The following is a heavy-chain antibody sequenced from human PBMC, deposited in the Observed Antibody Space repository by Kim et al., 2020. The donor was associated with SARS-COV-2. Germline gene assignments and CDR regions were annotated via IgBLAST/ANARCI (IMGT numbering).Heavy chain of an antibody. CDR2: IKQDGSEK. J-gene: IGHJ6*02. D-gene: IGHD6-13*01. V-gene: IGHV3-7*01. CDR3: ARASPGGSWPHYYYYYGMDV. CDR1: GFTFSSYW. Sequence: GGSLRLSCAASGFTFSSYWMSWVRQAPGKGLEWVANIKQDGSEKYYVDSVKGRFTISRDNAKNSLYLQMNSLRAEDTAVYYCARASPGGSWPHYYYYYGMDVWGQGTTVTVSS.